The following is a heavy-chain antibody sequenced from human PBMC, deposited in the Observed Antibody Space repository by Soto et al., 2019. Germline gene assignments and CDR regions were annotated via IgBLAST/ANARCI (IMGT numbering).Heavy chain of an antibody. Sequence: QVQLQESGPRLVKPSGTLSLTCAVSGASISGTNWWSWVRQSPVKGLEWIGEIFHSGKTNYNPSLKSRVTISVDKTKNQLSLTLRSVTAADTALYYCVRERISSWDETSPGALDTWGQGTRVSVSS. CDR3: VRERISSWDETSPGALDT. CDR2: IFHSGKT. J-gene: IGHJ3*02. D-gene: IGHD6-13*01. V-gene: IGHV4-4*02. CDR1: GASISGTNW.